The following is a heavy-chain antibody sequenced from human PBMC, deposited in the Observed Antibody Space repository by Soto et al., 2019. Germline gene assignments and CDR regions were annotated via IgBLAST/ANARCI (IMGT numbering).Heavy chain of an antibody. CDR2: ISSSSSTI. J-gene: IGHJ5*02. V-gene: IGHV3-48*02. D-gene: IGHD2-2*01. Sequence: EVQLVESGGGLVQPGGSLRLSCAASGFTFSNYSMNWVRQAPGKGLEWVSYISSSSSTIYYADSVKGRFTISRDNAKNSLYLQMNSLRDEVTAVYYCARESAALNWFDPWGQGPLVTVSS. CDR1: GFTFSNYS. CDR3: ARESAALNWFDP.